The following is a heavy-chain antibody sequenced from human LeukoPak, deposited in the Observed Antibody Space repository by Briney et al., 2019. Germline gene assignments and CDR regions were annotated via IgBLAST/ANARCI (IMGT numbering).Heavy chain of an antibody. Sequence: SETLSLTCTVSGGSISSYYWSWIRQPPGKGLEWIGYIYYSGSTNYNPSLKSRVTISVDTSKNQFSLKLSSVTAADTAVYYCARRPAGYSITSYYYYGMDVWGQGTTVTVSS. CDR2: IYYSGST. V-gene: IGHV4-59*08. D-gene: IGHD4-11*01. CDR3: ARRPAGYSITSYYYYGMDV. J-gene: IGHJ6*02. CDR1: GGSISSYY.